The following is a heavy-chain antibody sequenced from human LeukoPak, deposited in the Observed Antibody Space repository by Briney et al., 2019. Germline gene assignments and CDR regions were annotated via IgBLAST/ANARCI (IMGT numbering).Heavy chain of an antibody. J-gene: IGHJ4*02. Sequence: PGESLKISCEASGYNFTNYWIAWVRQMPGKGLEWIGTIYPGDSVTKYSPSVQGQVTISADKSTSTAYLQWSSLRASDTAIYYCARQFGITLIRGVFGFWGQGNLVTVSS. CDR1: GYNFTNYW. V-gene: IGHV5-51*01. D-gene: IGHD3-10*01. CDR2: IYPGDSVT. CDR3: ARQFGITLIRGVFGF.